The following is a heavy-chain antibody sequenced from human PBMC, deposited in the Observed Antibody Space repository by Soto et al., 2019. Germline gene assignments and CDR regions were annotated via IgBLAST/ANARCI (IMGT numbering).Heavy chain of an antibody. J-gene: IGHJ4*02. D-gene: IGHD6-19*01. Sequence: EVQLLESGGGLVQPGGSLRLSCAASGFTFSSYAMNWVRQAPGKGLEWVSVISGSGDSTYYADSVKGRFTISRDNSKKTLYLQMNRLRAEDRAVYCCASRSSGWYFDYWGQGTLVTVSS. CDR1: GFTFSSYA. V-gene: IGHV3-23*01. CDR2: ISGSGDST. CDR3: ASRSSGWYFDY.